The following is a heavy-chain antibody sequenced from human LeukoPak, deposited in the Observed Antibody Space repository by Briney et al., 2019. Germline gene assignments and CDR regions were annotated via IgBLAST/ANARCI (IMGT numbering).Heavy chain of an antibody. CDR2: IKSKTDGGTT. CDR1: GFIFSSYW. Sequence: PGGSLRLSCVASGFIFSSYWMSWVRQTPGKGLEWVGRIKSKTDGGTTDYAAPVKGRFTISRDDSKNTLYLQMNSLKTEDTAVYYCTTESYGIAFWGQGTLVTVSS. V-gene: IGHV3-15*01. D-gene: IGHD3-16*01. J-gene: IGHJ4*02. CDR3: TTESYGIAF.